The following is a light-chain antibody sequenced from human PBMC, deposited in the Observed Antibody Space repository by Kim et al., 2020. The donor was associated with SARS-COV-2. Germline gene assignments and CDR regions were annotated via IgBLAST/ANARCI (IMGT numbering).Light chain of an antibody. J-gene: IGKJ2*01. CDR2: GVS. V-gene: IGKV3-20*01. CDR3: QHYGGSYT. Sequence: EIVLTQSPGTLSLAPGERATLSCRASQSIKTKYLAWYQQKSGQAPRLLIYGVSTRSTGIPDRFSGSGSGTDFTLTISRLEAEDFAMYYCQHYGGSYTFGQGTKLEI. CDR1: QSIKTKY.